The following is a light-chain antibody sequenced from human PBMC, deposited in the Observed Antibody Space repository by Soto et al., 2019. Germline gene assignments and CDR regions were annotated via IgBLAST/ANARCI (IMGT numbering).Light chain of an antibody. Sequence: PCPPPVSLSPATLATISCRASQSVSSNLAWYQQKPGQAPRLLIYGASIRATGIPARFSGSGSGTEFTLTISTLQSEDFAIYYCQHYNNWPPWTFGQGTKVDIK. CDR2: GAS. V-gene: IGKV3-15*01. J-gene: IGKJ1*01. CDR3: QHYNNWPPWT. CDR1: QSVSSN.